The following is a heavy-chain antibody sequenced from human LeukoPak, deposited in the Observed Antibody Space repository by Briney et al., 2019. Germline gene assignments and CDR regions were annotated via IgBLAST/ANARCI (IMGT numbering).Heavy chain of an antibody. D-gene: IGHD5-18*01. V-gene: IGHV4-34*12. J-gene: IGHJ4*02. Sequence: SETLSHPCALQGGPFRAYYWTGTPQPPGKGLEGIGDIVHRGNPNSNPTNYNPSLKSRVTISVDTSKNQFSLKLSSVTAADTAVYYCASYGLGGYSYGYSYWGQGTLVTVSS. CDR1: GGPFRAYY. CDR3: ASYGLGGYSYGYSY. CDR2: IVHRGNPNSNPT.